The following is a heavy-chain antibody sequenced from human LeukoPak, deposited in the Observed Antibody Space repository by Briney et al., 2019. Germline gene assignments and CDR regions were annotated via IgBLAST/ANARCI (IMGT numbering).Heavy chain of an antibody. CDR1: GFTFSSYS. Sequence: PGGSLRLSCAASGFTFSSYSMHWVRQAPGKGLVWVSRIERDGRSTSYADPVRGRFTISRDNAKNTLYLQMNSLRAEDTAVYYCAREHRHEGATVDSWGQGTLVTVSS. CDR3: AREHRHEGATVDS. CDR2: IERDGRST. D-gene: IGHD1-26*01. J-gene: IGHJ4*02. V-gene: IGHV3-74*01.